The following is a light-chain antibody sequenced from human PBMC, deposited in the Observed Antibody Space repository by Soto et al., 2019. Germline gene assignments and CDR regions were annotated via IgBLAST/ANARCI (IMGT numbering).Light chain of an antibody. CDR1: QTISSW. Sequence: DIQMTQYPSTLSASVGDRVTITCRASQTISSWLAWYQQKPGKAPKLLIFDASSLESGVPSRFSGGGSGTEFTLTISSLQPDDFATYYCQQYQTYPWTFGQGTKVDIK. CDR2: DAS. CDR3: QQYQTYPWT. J-gene: IGKJ1*01. V-gene: IGKV1-5*01.